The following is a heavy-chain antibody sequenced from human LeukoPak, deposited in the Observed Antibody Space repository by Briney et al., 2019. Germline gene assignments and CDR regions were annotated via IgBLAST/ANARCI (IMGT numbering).Heavy chain of an antibody. V-gene: IGHV3-48*02. CDR1: GFTFSSYA. CDR2: ISTGDGRTI. CDR3: SRVFGYWAFDD. Sequence: GGSLRLSCAASGFTFSSYAMSWVRQAPGKGLEWLSYISTGDGRTIYFADSVKGRFTTSRDNAKNSLYLQMNSRRDEDTAVYYCSRVFGYWAFDDWGQGTLVTVSS. J-gene: IGHJ4*02. D-gene: IGHD2-15*01.